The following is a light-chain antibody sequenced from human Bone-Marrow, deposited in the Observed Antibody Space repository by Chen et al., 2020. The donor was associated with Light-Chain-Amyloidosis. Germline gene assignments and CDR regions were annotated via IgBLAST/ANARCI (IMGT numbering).Light chain of an antibody. Sequence: SYVLTQPSSVLVAPGQTATIACGGNNIGSTSVHWYQQTPGQAPLLVVYDDSDRPSGIPERLSGSNSGNTANLTISRVEAGDEADYYCQVWDRSSDRPVFGGGTKLTVL. CDR3: QVWDRSSDRPV. V-gene: IGLV3-21*02. J-gene: IGLJ3*02. CDR2: DDS. CDR1: NIGSTS.